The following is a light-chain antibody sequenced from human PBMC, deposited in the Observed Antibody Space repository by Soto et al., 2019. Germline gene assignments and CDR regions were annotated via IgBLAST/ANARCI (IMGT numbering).Light chain of an antibody. CDR1: QPIINY. CDR3: QQYDNLPQ. CDR2: AAS. Sequence: DIQMTQSPSTLSASVGDRVTITCRASQPIINYLNWYQQKPGKAPKLLISAASSLQSGVPSRYSGSGYGTDFTLTISSLQPEDFATYYCQQYDNLPQFGGGTKVDIK. V-gene: IGKV1-33*01. J-gene: IGKJ4*02.